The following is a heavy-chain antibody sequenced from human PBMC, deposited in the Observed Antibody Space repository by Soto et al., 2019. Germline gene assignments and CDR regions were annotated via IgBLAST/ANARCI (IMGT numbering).Heavy chain of an antibody. CDR3: ARTFGHSYDSGQDFYYYGMDV. D-gene: IGHD5-18*01. J-gene: IGHJ6*02. V-gene: IGHV3-23*01. CDR2: ISGSGGST. CDR1: GFTFSSYA. Sequence: EVQLLESGGGLVQPGGSLRLSCAASGFTFSSYAMSWVRQAPGKGLEWVSAISGSGGSTYYADSVKGRFTISRDNSKNTLHLQMNSLRAEDTAVYYCARTFGHSYDSGQDFYYYGMDVWGQGITVTVSS.